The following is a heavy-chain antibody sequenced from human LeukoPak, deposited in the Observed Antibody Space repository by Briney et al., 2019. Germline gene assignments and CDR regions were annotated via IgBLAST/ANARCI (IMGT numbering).Heavy chain of an antibody. D-gene: IGHD2-15*01. CDR3: ARVALGECSGGSCYSGYYYMDV. CDR2: IYYSGST. J-gene: IGHJ6*03. Sequence: PSETPSLTCSVSGGSISSSSYYWGWIRQPPGKGLEWIGSIYYSGSTYYNSSLKSRVTISVDTSKNQFSLKLSSATAADTAVYYCARVALGECSGGSCYSGYYYMDVWGKGTTVTVSS. V-gene: IGHV4-39*01. CDR1: GGSISSSSYY.